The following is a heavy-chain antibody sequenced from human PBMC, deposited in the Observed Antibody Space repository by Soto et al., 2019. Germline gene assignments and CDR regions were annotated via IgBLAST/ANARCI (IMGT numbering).Heavy chain of an antibody. Sequence: SVKVSCKASGGTFSSYAISWVRQAPGQGLEWMGGIIPIFGTANHAQKFQGRVTITADKSTSTAYMELSSLRSEDTAVYYCARPSRNYSGSYYYYYGMDVWGQGTTVTVSS. CDR2: IIPIFGTA. CDR3: ARPSRNYSGSYYYYYGMDV. CDR1: GGTFSSYA. V-gene: IGHV1-69*06. D-gene: IGHD1-26*01. J-gene: IGHJ6*02.